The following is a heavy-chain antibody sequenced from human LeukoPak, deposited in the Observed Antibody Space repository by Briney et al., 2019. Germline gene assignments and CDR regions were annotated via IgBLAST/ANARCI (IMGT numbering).Heavy chain of an antibody. V-gene: IGHV3-7*01. Sequence: GGSLRLSCAASGFTFRNYWMSWVRQAPGKGLEWVANIKQDGSEKYYVDSVKGRFTISRDTAKNSLYLQMNSLRDEDTAVYYCARGPSGYHNTGGQGTLVTVSS. CDR1: GFTFRNYW. D-gene: IGHD5-12*01. CDR3: ARGPSGYHNT. J-gene: IGHJ4*02. CDR2: IKQDGSEK.